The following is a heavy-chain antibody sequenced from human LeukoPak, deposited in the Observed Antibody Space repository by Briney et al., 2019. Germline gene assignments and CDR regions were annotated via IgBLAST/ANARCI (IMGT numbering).Heavy chain of an antibody. V-gene: IGHV4-59*01. CDR1: GGSISNYY. J-gene: IGHJ4*02. CDR2: IYNSGST. CDR3: ARESSGWLYYFDY. Sequence: PSETLSLTCTVSGGSISNYYWRWIRQPPGKGLEWIGYIYNSGSTNSNPSLKSRVTISVDTSKNQFSLRLSAVTAADTAVYYCARESSGWLYYFDYWGQGTLVTVSS. D-gene: IGHD6-19*01.